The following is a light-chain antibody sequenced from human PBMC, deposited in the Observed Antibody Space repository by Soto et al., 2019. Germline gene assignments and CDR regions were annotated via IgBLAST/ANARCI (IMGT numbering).Light chain of an antibody. CDR3: QQSYSSPPT. Sequence: DIQMTQSPPSLSASGEDRVIITCRASQSISNHLNWYQQKPGKAPKLLIFAASSLQSGVPSRFSSSRSGPDFTLTISSLQPEDFATYYCQQSYSSPPTFGQGTKVDIK. CDR2: AAS. CDR1: QSISNH. V-gene: IGKV1-39*01. J-gene: IGKJ1*01.